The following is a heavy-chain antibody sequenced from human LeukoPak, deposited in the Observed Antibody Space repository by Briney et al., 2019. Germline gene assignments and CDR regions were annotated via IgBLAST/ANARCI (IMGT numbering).Heavy chain of an antibody. D-gene: IGHD1-20*01. V-gene: IGHV3-21*01. CDR3: AREGITGTAYFDY. Sequence: GGSLRLSCAASGFTFSSYSMNWVRQAPGKGLESISSISSSSSYIYYADSVKGRFTISRDNAKNSLYLQMNSLRAEDTAVYYCAREGITGTAYFDYWGQGTLVTVSS. CDR1: GFTFSSYS. J-gene: IGHJ4*02. CDR2: ISSSSSYI.